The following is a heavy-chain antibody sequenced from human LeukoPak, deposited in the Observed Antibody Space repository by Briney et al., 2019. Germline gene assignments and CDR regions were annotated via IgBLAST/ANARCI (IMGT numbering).Heavy chain of an antibody. CDR1: GFTFDDYA. CDR3: AKDSWGGYCSGGSCHYGMDV. V-gene: IGHV3-9*01. J-gene: IGHJ6*02. CDR2: ISWNSGSI. D-gene: IGHD2-15*01. Sequence: PGRSLRLSCAASGFTFDDYAMHWVRQAPGKGLEWVSGISWNSGSIGYADSVKGRFTISRDNAKNSLYLQMNSLRAEDTALYYCAKDSWGGYCSGGSCHYGMDVWGQGTMVTVSS.